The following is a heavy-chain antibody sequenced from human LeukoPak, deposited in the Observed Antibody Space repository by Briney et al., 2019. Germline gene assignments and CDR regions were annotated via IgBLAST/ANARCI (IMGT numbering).Heavy chain of an antibody. J-gene: IGHJ4*02. Sequence: ASVKVSCKASGYTFTGYYMNWVRQAPGQGLEWMGWINPNSGGTNYAQKFQGRVTMTRDTSISTAYMELSRLRSDDTAVYYCARGPYDFWSGYYTYYFDYWGQGTLVTVSS. V-gene: IGHV1-2*02. CDR3: ARGPYDFWSGYYTYYFDY. CDR2: INPNSGGT. D-gene: IGHD3-3*01. CDR1: GYTFTGYY.